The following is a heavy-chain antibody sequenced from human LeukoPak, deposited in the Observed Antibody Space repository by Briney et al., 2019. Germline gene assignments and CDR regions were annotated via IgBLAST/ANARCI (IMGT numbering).Heavy chain of an antibody. V-gene: IGHV1-18*01. J-gene: IGHJ4*02. D-gene: IGHD4-23*01. Sequence: ASVKVSCKASGYSFPRYGVTWVRQAPGQGLEWMGWISTDNGDAYYAQKVQGKVTITADKSTSTAYMELSSLRSEDTAVYYCARIGPGGNSEDYWGQGTLVTVSS. CDR2: ISTDNGDA. CDR1: GYSFPRYG. CDR3: ARIGPGGNSEDY.